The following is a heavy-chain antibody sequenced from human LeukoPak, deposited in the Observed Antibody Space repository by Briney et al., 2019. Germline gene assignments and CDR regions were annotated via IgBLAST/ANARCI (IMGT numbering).Heavy chain of an antibody. Sequence: PSETLSLTCAVYGGSFSGYYWSWIRQPPGKGLEWIGEINHSGSTNYNPSLKSRVTISVDTSKNQFSLKLSSVTAADTAVYYCARVVRDYYGSGSYYSDWGQGTLVTVSS. D-gene: IGHD3-10*01. CDR2: INHSGST. J-gene: IGHJ4*02. CDR1: GGSFSGYY. CDR3: ARVVRDYYGSGSYYSD. V-gene: IGHV4-34*01.